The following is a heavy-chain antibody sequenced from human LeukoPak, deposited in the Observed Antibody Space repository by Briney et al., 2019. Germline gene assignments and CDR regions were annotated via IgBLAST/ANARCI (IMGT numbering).Heavy chain of an antibody. CDR3: ARSWYSGSPRHAFDI. CDR1: TYTFTGYA. J-gene: IGHJ3*02. V-gene: IGHV7-4-1*02. CDR2: INTNTGNP. Sequence: GASVKVSCKASTYTFTGYAMNWVRQAPGQGLEWMGWINTNTGNPTYAQGFTGRFVFYLDTSVSTAYLQITSLKSEDTAVYYCARSWYSGSPRHAFDIWGQGTMVTVSS. D-gene: IGHD1-26*01.